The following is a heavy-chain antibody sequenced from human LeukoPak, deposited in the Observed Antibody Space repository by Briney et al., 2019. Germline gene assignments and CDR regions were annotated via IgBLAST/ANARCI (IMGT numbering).Heavy chain of an antibody. CDR1: GFTFSSYS. CDR3: ARGSSSSWNVDY. Sequence: PGGPLRLSCAASGFTFSSYSMSWVPQAPGKGLEWVSSISSSSSYIYYADSVKGRFTISRDNAKHSLYLQMNSLRAEDTAVYYCARGSSSSWNVDYWGQGTLVTVSS. V-gene: IGHV3-21*01. J-gene: IGHJ4*02. CDR2: ISSSSSYI. D-gene: IGHD6-13*01.